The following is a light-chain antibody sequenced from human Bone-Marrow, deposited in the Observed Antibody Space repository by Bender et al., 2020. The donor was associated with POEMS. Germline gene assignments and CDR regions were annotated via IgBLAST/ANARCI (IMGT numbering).Light chain of an antibody. CDR3: SSYSSSRAYV. J-gene: IGLJ1*01. Sequence: QSALTQPASVSASPGQSITISCTGTSSDVGTYNLVSWYQQYPGKAPKLIIYEVNKRPSGVSNRFSASKSGNTASLTISGLQAEDEADYYCSSYSSSRAYVFGTGTKVTVL. CDR2: EVN. CDR1: SSDVGTYNL. V-gene: IGLV2-14*02.